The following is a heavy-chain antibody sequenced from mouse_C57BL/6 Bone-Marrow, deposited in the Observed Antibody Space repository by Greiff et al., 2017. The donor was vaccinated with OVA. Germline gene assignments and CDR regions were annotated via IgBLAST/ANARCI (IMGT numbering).Heavy chain of an antibody. Sequence: QVQLQQPGAELVMPGASVKLSCKASGYTFTSYWMHWVKQRPGQGLEWIGEIDPSDSFTNYNQKFKGKSTLTVDKSSSTAYMQLSSLISEDSAVYYCARKGWYYFDYWGQGTTLTVSS. D-gene: IGHD3-2*02. CDR1: GYTFTSYW. J-gene: IGHJ2*01. CDR2: IDPSDSFT. CDR3: ARKGWYYFDY. V-gene: IGHV1-69*01.